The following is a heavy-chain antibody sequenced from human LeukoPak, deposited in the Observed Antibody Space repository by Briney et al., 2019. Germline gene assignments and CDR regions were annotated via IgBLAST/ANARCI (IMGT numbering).Heavy chain of an antibody. J-gene: IGHJ4*02. D-gene: IGHD6-13*01. Sequence: GGSLRLSCAASGFSFSDAWMSWVRQAPGKGLEWVSYISSSGSTIYYADSVKGRFTISRDNAKNSLYLQMNSLRAEDTAVYYCASIAAADPFDYWGQGTLVTVSS. CDR3: ASIAAADPFDY. V-gene: IGHV3-11*04. CDR2: ISSSGSTI. CDR1: GFSFSDAW.